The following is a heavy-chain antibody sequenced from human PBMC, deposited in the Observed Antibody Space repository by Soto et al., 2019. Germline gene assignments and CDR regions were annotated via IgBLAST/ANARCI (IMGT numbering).Heavy chain of an antibody. D-gene: IGHD4-17*01. CDR1: GGSISSCD. V-gene: IGHV4-39*01. Sequence: PSETLSLTCTVSGGSISSCDWCWVRQPPGKGLEWIGSIYYSGSTYYNPSLKSRVTISVDTSKNQFSLKLSSVTAADTAVYYCARQYGDYEGDAFDIWGQGTMVTVSS. CDR3: ARQYGDYEGDAFDI. CDR2: IYYSGST. J-gene: IGHJ3*02.